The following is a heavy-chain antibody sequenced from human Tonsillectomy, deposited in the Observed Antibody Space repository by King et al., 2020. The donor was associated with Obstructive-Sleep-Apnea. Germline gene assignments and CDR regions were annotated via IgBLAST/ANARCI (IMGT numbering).Heavy chain of an antibody. CDR3: ARETSEVPGDY. V-gene: IGHV3-11*01. J-gene: IGHJ4*02. CDR1: GFTFSDYY. D-gene: IGHD4/OR15-4a*01. CDR2: IISTGRTI. Sequence: GQLVQSGGGLVKPGGSLRLSCAASGFTFSDYYMSWIRQAPGKGLEWVSYIISTGRTIYYADSVKGRFTISRDNAKNSLYLQMNSLRADDTAVYYCARETSEVPGDYWGQGTLVTVSS.